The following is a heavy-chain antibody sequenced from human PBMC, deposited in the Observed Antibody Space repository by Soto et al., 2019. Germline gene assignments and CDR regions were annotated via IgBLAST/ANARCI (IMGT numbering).Heavy chain of an antibody. V-gene: IGHV4-30-2*01. CDR1: GGSISSGGYS. CDR3: ARRGSSGYYDWFDP. D-gene: IGHD3-22*01. Sequence: PSETLSLTCAVSGGSISSGGYSWSWIRQPPGKGLEWIGYIYHSGSTYYNPSLKSRVTISVDRSKNQFSLKLSSVTAADTAVYYCARRGSSGYYDWFDPWGRGTLVTVSS. J-gene: IGHJ5*02. CDR2: IYHSGST.